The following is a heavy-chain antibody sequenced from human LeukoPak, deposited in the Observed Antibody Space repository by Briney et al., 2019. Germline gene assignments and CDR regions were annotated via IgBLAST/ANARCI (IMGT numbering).Heavy chain of an antibody. CDR3: ARHIAVADNFDY. CDR2: IYYSGST. Sequence: XXXXWGWIRQPPGKGLEWIGSIYYSGSTYYNPSLKSRITISVDTSKNQFSLKLSSVTAADTAVYYCARHIAVADNFDYWGQGTLVTVSS. V-gene: IGHV4-39*01. CDR1: XXXX. D-gene: IGHD6-19*01. J-gene: IGHJ4*02.